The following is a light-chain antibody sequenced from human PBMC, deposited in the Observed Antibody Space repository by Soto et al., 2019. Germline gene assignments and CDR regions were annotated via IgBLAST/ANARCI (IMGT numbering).Light chain of an antibody. J-gene: IGKJ4*01. CDR1: QGIGDT. V-gene: IGKV3-15*01. Sequence: ELVMTQHPATLSVSPGDGATLSCRASQGIGDTLAWYQHKPGQTPRLLIYDTSTRATGTPARFSGSGSGTEFTLTISSLQSEDFAVYYCQQYIRWPLTFGGGSKVDIK. CDR3: QQYIRWPLT. CDR2: DTS.